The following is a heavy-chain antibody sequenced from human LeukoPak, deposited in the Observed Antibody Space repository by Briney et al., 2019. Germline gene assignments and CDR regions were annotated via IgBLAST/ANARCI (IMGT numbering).Heavy chain of an antibody. Sequence: SETLSLTCTVSGGSISSYYWSWIRQPPGKGLEWIGYIYYSGSTNYNPSLKSRVTISVDTSKNQFSLKLSSVTAADTAVYYCARVPYCGGDCYYNWYFDLWGRGTLVTVSS. V-gene: IGHV4-59*01. J-gene: IGHJ2*01. CDR2: IYYSGST. CDR3: ARVPYCGGDCYYNWYFDL. D-gene: IGHD2-21*02. CDR1: GGSISSYY.